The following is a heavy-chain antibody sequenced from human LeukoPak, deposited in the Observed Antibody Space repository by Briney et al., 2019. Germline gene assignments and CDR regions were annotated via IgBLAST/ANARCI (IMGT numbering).Heavy chain of an antibody. V-gene: IGHV3-48*01. J-gene: IGHJ3*02. CDR1: GFTFSSYS. CDR2: ISSSSSTI. CDR3: ARPVGYDSSGYRLDAFDI. D-gene: IGHD3-22*01. Sequence: QPGGSLRLSCAASGFTFSSYSMNWVRQAPGKGLEWVSYISSSSSTIYYADSVKGRFTISRDNAKNSLYLQTNSLRAEDTAVYYCARPVGYDSSGYRLDAFDIWGQGTMVTVSS.